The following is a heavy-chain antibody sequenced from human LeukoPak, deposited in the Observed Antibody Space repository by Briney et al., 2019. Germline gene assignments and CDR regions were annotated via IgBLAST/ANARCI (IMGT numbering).Heavy chain of an antibody. CDR2: ISSSSSTI. V-gene: IGHV3-48*01. CDR1: GGSFSGYY. CDR3: ARDGVWNYMDV. Sequence: HPSETLSLTCAVYGGSFSGYYWSWVRQAPGKGLEWVAYISSSSSTIYYADSVKGRFTISRDNAKNSLYLQMNSLRAEATAVYYCARDGVWNYMDVWGKGTTVTVSS. D-gene: IGHD3-16*01. J-gene: IGHJ6*03.